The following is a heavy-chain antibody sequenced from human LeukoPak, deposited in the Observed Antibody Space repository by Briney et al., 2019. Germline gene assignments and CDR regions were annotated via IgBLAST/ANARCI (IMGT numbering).Heavy chain of an antibody. V-gene: IGHV1-2*02. CDR2: INPNSGGT. CDR3: ARATKSTGYTSGWYPKNWFDP. D-gene: IGHD6-19*01. CDR1: GYTFTGYY. Sequence: ASVKVSCKASGYTFTGYYMHWVRQAPGQGLEWMGWINPNSGGTNYAQKFQGRVTMTRDTSISTAYMELSRLRSDDTAVYYCARATKSTGYTSGWYPKNWFDPWGQGTLVTVSS. J-gene: IGHJ5*02.